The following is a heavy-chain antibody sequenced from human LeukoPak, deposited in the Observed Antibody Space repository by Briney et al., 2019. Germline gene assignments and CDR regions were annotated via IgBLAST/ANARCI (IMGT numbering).Heavy chain of an antibody. J-gene: IGHJ4*02. D-gene: IGHD5-24*01. V-gene: IGHV3-23*01. CDR2: ISGSGGST. CDR1: GFTFSSYA. CDR3: AKGGWLQSDLDY. Sequence: GGSLRLSCAASGFTFSSYAMSWVRQAPGKGLEWVSAISGSGGSTYYADSVKGRFTISRDNSRNTLYLQMNSLRAEDTAVYYCAKGGWLQSDLDYWGQGTLVTVSS.